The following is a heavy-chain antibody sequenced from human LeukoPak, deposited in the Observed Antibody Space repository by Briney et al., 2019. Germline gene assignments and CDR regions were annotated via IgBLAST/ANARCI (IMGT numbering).Heavy chain of an antibody. CDR2: IIPMFSTA. D-gene: IGHD4-17*01. CDR3: AKNDYGDYGGYDAFDT. Sequence: SVKVSCKASGGTFTTYVFSWVRQAPAQGLEWVGRIIPMFSTANHAQKFEGRVTITTDESTSTAYMELSNVRSEDTAVYYCAKNDYGDYGGYDAFDTWGQGKMVTVSS. CDR1: GGTFTTYV. V-gene: IGHV1-69*05. J-gene: IGHJ3*02.